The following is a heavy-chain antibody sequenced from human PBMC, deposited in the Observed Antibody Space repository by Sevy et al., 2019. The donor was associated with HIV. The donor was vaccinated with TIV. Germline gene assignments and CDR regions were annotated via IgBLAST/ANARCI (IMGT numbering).Heavy chain of an antibody. CDR3: ARQYSSGSGPLKT. V-gene: IGHV1-69*06. CDR2: IIPIFGTA. D-gene: IGHD6-19*01. CDR1: GGTFSSYA. Sequence: ASMKVSCKASGGTFSSYAISWVRQAPGQGLEWMGGIIPIFGTANYAQKFQGRVTITADKSTSTAYMELSSLRSEDTAVYYCARQYSSGSGPLKTWGQGTLVTVSS. J-gene: IGHJ4*02.